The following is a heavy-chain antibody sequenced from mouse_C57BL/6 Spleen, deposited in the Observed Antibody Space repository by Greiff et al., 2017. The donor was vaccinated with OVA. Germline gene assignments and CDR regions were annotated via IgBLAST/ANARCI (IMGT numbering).Heavy chain of an antibody. J-gene: IGHJ2*01. CDR2: IYPGDGDT. Sequence: VQLQQSGAELVKPGASVKISCKASGYAFSSYWMNWVKQRPGKGLEWIGQIYPGDGDTNYNGKFKGKATLTADKSSSTAYMQLSSLTSEDSAVYFCARWYGNPSYYFDYWGQGTTLTVSS. CDR3: ARWYGNPSYYFDY. V-gene: IGHV1-80*01. CDR1: GYAFSSYW. D-gene: IGHD2-10*02.